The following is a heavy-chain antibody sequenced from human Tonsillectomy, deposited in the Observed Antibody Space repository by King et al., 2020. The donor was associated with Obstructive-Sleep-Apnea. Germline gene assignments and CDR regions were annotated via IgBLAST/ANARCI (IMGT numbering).Heavy chain of an antibody. Sequence: LQLQESGAGLVKPSQTLSLTCAASAGSISSGGYSWSCIRQPPGKGLEWIGSIYHSGRTDYNPSLKRRVTISVDRSKNQFSLKLRSVTAADTAVYYWARGLGNRYYYDSSGYYGYYFDYWGQGTLVTVSS. D-gene: IGHD3-22*01. CDR3: ARGLGNRYYYDSSGYYGYYFDY. CDR1: AGSISSGGYS. V-gene: IGHV4-30-2*01. CDR2: IYHSGRT. J-gene: IGHJ4*02.